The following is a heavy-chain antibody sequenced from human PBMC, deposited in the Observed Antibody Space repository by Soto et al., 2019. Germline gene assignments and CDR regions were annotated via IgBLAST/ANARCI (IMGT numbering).Heavy chain of an antibody. Sequence: SETLSLTCTVSGGSISSSSYYWGWIRQPPGKGLEWIGSIYYSGSTYYNPSLKSRVTISVDTSKNQFSLKLSSVTAADTAVYYCARRSDDFWSGYYPGWFDPWGQGTLVTVS. CDR1: GGSISSSSYY. J-gene: IGHJ5*02. CDR3: ARRSDDFWSGYYPGWFDP. D-gene: IGHD3-3*01. CDR2: IYYSGST. V-gene: IGHV4-39*01.